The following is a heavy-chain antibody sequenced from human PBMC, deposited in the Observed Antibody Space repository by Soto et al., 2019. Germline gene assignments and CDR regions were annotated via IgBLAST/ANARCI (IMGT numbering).Heavy chain of an antibody. CDR2: IIPIFGTA. V-gene: IGHV1-69*06. D-gene: IGHD3-3*01. CDR1: GGTFSSYA. Sequence: QVQLVQSGAEVKKPGSSVKVSCKASGGTFSSYAISWVRQAPGQGLEWMGGIIPIFGTANYAQKFQGRVTITADKSTSTAYMELSSLRSDDTAVYYCASPTRECLPPAGDYYYGMDVWGQGTTVTGSS. J-gene: IGHJ6*02. CDR3: ASPTRECLPPAGDYYYGMDV.